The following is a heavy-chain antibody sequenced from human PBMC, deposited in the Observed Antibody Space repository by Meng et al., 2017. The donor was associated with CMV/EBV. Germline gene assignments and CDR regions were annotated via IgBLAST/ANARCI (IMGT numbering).Heavy chain of an antibody. CDR2: IYWDDDK. D-gene: IGHD3-22*01. CDR3: ARLYDSSGYYLGYFDY. V-gene: IGHV2-5*02. J-gene: IGHJ4*02. CDR1: GFSPSTSGVG. Sequence: QNPLKESCPTHVKPTQTLTLTCTFSGFSPSTSGVGVGWIRQPPGKALEWLALIYWDDDKRYSPSLKSRLTITKDTSKNQVVLTMTNMDPVDTATYYCARLYDSSGYYLGYFDYWGQGTLVTVSS.